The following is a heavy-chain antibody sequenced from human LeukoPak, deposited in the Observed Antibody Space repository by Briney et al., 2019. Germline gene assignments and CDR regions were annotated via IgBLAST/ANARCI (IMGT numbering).Heavy chain of an antibody. Sequence: GGSLRPSCAASGFTFSSYSMNWVRQAPGKGLEWVSSISSSSSYIYYADSVKGRFTISRDNAKNSLYLQMNSLRAEDTAVYYCARDLDGALLNFDYWGQGTLVTVSS. D-gene: IGHD2-15*01. CDR2: ISSSSSYI. J-gene: IGHJ4*02. CDR1: GFTFSSYS. V-gene: IGHV3-21*01. CDR3: ARDLDGALLNFDY.